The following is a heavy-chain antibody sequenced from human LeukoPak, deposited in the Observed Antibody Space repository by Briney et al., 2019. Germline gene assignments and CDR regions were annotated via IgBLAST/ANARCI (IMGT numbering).Heavy chain of an antibody. J-gene: IGHJ3*02. Sequence: PSETLSLTCTVSGGSIRSYYWSWIRQPPGKGLEWIGYIYYSGVTNYNPSLKSRVTFSVDTSKSQFSLKLSSVTAADTAVYYCARPRRTGYYLHDAFDIWGQGTMVTVSS. CDR3: ARPRRTGYYLHDAFDI. V-gene: IGHV4-59*01. CDR1: GGSIRSYY. CDR2: IYYSGVT. D-gene: IGHD3/OR15-3a*01.